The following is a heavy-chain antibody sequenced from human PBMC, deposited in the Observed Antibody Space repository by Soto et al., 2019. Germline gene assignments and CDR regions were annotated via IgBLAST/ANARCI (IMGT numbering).Heavy chain of an antibody. CDR2: IYPGDSDT. V-gene: IGHV5-51*01. Sequence: GESLKISCKGSGYSFTSYCIGWVRQMPGKGLEWMGIIYPGDSDTRYSPSFQGQVTISADKSITTAYLQWSSLKASDTAMYYCASGMGWSSNSPYFDCWGEGTLVTVSS. CDR1: GYSFTSYC. CDR3: ASGMGWSSNSPYFDC. D-gene: IGHD2-2*01. J-gene: IGHJ4*02.